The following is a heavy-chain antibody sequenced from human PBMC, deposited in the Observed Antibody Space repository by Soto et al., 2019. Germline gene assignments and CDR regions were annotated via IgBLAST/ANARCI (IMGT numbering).Heavy chain of an antibody. Sequence: EVQLVESGGGLVQPGGSLRLSCAASGFTFSSYSMNWVRQAPGKGLEWVSYISSSSSTIYYADSVKGRFTISRDNAKNSLYLQMNSLRDEDTAVYYCARDVAPYGSGSYYRDGGFDPWGQGTLVTVSS. D-gene: IGHD3-10*01. CDR3: ARDVAPYGSGSYYRDGGFDP. CDR2: ISSSSSTI. V-gene: IGHV3-48*02. J-gene: IGHJ5*02. CDR1: GFTFSSYS.